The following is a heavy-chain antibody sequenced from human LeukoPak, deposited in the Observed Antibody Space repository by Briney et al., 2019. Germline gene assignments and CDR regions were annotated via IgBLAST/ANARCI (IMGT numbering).Heavy chain of an antibody. CDR3: ARRNYYDSSGHFDY. CDR2: IYPGDSDT. V-gene: IGHV5-51*01. CDR1: GYSFTSYW. J-gene: IGHJ4*02. Sequence: KRGESLKISCKGSGYSFTSYWIGWVRQMPGKGLEWMGIIYPGDSDTRYSPSFQGQVTISDDESISTAYLQWSSLTASDTAMYYCARRNYYDSSGHFDYWGQGTLGTVSS. D-gene: IGHD3-22*01.